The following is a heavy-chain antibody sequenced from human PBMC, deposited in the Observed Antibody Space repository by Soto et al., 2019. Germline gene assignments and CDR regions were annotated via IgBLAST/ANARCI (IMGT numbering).Heavy chain of an antibody. J-gene: IGHJ4*02. CDR3: ARGEVIIDRSDSYPYYLDY. CDR1: GYSFSNYA. Sequence: QVQLVQSGGEVKKPGASVKVSCKSSGYSFSNYAISWVRQAPGQGLEWMGWISAYNGKTNYAQKIQDRVTMTTDTSTSTAYMELRSLRSDDTAVYYCARGEVIIDRSDSYPYYLDYWGQGTLVTVSS. CDR2: ISAYNGKT. D-gene: IGHD3-22*01. V-gene: IGHV1-18*01.